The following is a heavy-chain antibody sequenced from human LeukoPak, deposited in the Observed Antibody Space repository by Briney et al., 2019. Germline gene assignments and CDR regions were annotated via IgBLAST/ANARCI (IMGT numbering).Heavy chain of an antibody. CDR2: IYYSGST. CDR1: GGSFSGYY. D-gene: IGHD5-18*01. CDR3: ARLGNTATITAMVPASWFDP. J-gene: IGHJ5*02. Sequence: SETLSLTCAVYGGSFSGYYWSWIRQPPGKGLEWIGSIYYSGSTYYNPSLKCRVTISVDTSKNQFSLKLSSVTAADTAVYYCARLGNTATITAMVPASWFDPWGQGTLVTVSS. V-gene: IGHV4-34*01.